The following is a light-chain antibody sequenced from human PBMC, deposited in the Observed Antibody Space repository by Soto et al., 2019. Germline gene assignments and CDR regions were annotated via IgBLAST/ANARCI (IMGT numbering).Light chain of an antibody. CDR2: GAS. J-gene: IGKJ1*01. CDR1: QSISSN. CDR3: QQYATSPGT. Sequence: EIVLTQSPATLSVSPGERATISCRASQSISSNLAWYQQKPGQAPSLLIFGASSRATGIPDRFSGSGSGTDFTLTISGLEPEDFAVYYCQQYATSPGTFGQGTKVDIK. V-gene: IGKV3-20*01.